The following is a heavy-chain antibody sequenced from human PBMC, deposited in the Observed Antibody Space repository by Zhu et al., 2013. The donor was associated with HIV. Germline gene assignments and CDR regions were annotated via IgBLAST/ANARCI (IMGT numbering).Heavy chain of an antibody. CDR3: ARDDPLSAMIVVGQYAFDT. CDR2: IIPIFGTA. J-gene: IGHJ3*02. D-gene: IGHD3-22*01. Sequence: QVQLVQSGAEVKKPGSSVKVSCKASGGTFSSYAISWVRQAPGQGLEWMGGIIPIFGTANYAQKFQGRVTITADKSTSTAYMELSSLRSEDTAVYYCARDDPLSAMIVVGQYAFDTWGQGTMVTVSS. CDR1: GGTFSSYA. V-gene: IGHV1-69*06.